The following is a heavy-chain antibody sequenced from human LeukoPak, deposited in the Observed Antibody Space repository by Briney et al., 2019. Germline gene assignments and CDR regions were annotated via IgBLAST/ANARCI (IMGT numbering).Heavy chain of an antibody. CDR3: ARDLHYDFWSGYYPDY. Sequence: PGGSLRLSCAASGFTFSSYAMHWVRQAPGKGLEWMAAISYDGSNKYYADSVKGRFTISRDNSKNTLYLQMNSLRAEDTAVYYCARDLHYDFWSGYYPDYWGQGTLVTVSS. CDR2: ISYDGSNK. V-gene: IGHV3-30-3*01. D-gene: IGHD3-3*01. CDR1: GFTFSSYA. J-gene: IGHJ4*02.